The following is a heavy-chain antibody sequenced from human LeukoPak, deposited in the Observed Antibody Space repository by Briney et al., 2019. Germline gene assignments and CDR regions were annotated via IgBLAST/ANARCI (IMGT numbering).Heavy chain of an antibody. D-gene: IGHD2-2*01. CDR1: GGSFSGYC. Sequence: PSETLSLTCAVYGGSFSGYCWSWIRQPPGKGLEWIGEINHSGSTNYNPSLKSRVTISVDTSKNQFSLKLSSETAADTAVYYCARGPTDCSSTSCPRYHYMDVWGKGTTVTVSS. CDR2: INHSGST. V-gene: IGHV4-34*01. CDR3: ARGPTDCSSTSCPRYHYMDV. J-gene: IGHJ6*03.